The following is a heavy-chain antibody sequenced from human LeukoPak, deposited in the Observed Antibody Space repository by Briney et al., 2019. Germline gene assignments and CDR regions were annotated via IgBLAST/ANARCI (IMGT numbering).Heavy chain of an antibody. Sequence: ASVKVSCKASGYTFTGYYMHWVRQAPGQGLEWMGWINPKSGGTKYAQKFQGRVTMTRDTSISTAYMELSRLRSDDTAVYYCARGLHSYDSSGLIDYWGQGTLVTVSS. CDR2: INPKSGGT. D-gene: IGHD3-22*01. V-gene: IGHV1-2*02. J-gene: IGHJ4*02. CDR3: ARGLHSYDSSGLIDY. CDR1: GYTFTGYY.